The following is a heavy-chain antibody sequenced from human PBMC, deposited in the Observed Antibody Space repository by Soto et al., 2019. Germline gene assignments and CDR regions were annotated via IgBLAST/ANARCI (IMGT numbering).Heavy chain of an antibody. J-gene: IGHJ4*02. V-gene: IGHV1-3*01. D-gene: IGHD4-17*01. Sequence: ASVKVSCKASGYTFTGYAMHWVRQAPGQRLEWMGWINAGNGNTKYSQKFQGRVTITRDTSASTAYMDLSSLRSDDTAVYYCARGPDYEGYFDFWGQGTLVTVSS. CDR3: ARGPDYEGYFDF. CDR1: GYTFTGYA. CDR2: INAGNGNT.